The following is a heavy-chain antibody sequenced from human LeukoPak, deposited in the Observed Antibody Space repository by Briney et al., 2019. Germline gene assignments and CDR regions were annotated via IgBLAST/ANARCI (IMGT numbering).Heavy chain of an antibody. CDR3: SRLRGYSYGYADY. Sequence: GGSLRLSCTASGFTFSSYSMNWVRQAPGKGLEWVSYISSSGSTIDYADSVKGRFIISRDNAKNSRYLQMDSLRAEDTAVYYCSRLRGYSYGYADYWGQGTLVTVSS. V-gene: IGHV3-48*03. CDR2: ISSSGSTI. D-gene: IGHD5-18*01. CDR1: GFTFSSYS. J-gene: IGHJ4*02.